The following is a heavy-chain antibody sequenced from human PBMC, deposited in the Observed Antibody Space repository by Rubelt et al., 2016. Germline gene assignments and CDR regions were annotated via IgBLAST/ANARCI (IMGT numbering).Heavy chain of an antibody. CDR1: GGSISSSGYY. CDR2: IYYSGST. V-gene: IGHV4-39*01. Sequence: QLQLQESGPGLVKPSETLSLTCTVSGGSISSSGYYWGWIRQPPGKGLEWIGSIYYSGSTYYNPSLKSRVTISVDTSKNQFSLKLRSVTAADTAVYYAARQTGSYYYGMDVCGQGTTVTVSS. J-gene: IGHJ6*02. D-gene: IGHD1-14*01. CDR3: ARQTGSYYYGMDV.